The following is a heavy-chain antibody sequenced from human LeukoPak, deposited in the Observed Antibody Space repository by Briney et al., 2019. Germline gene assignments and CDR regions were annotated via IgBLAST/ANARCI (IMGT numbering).Heavy chain of an antibody. CDR2: ISSSGSTI. J-gene: IGHJ6*03. CDR1: GFTFSDYY. Sequence: PGGSLRLSCAASGFTFSDYYMSWIRQAPGKGLEWVSYISSSGSTIYYADSVKGRFTISRDNAKSSLYLQMNSLRAEDTAVYYCARVSGGYAYYYMDVWGKGTTVTVSS. D-gene: IGHD3-22*01. CDR3: ARVSGGYAYYYMDV. V-gene: IGHV3-11*04.